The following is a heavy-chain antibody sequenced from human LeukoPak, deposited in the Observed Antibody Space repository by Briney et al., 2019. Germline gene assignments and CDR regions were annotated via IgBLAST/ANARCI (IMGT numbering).Heavy chain of an antibody. CDR2: MNPNSGNT. Sequence: ASVKVSCKASGYTFTTYDINWVRRATGQGLEWMACMNPNSGNTGYAQKFQGRVTMTRNTSISTAYMELSSLRSEDTAVYYCARVAGNCGGDCYRLVYWGQGTLVTVSS. D-gene: IGHD2-21*01. J-gene: IGHJ4*02. CDR3: ARVAGNCGGDCYRLVY. V-gene: IGHV1-8*01. CDR1: GYTFTTYD.